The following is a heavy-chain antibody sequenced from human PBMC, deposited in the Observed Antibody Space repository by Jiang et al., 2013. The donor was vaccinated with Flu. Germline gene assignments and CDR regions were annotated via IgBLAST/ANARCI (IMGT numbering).Heavy chain of an antibody. D-gene: IGHD3-10*01. V-gene: IGHV4-38-2*02. Sequence: GSGLVKPSETLSLTCTVSGYSISSGYYWGWIRQPPKKGLEWIGRIYHSGSPYYNPSLESRVTISIDTSKNQISLKLSSVTAADTAVYYCARHDGAYWGQGTLVTVSS. CDR1: GYSISSGYY. CDR2: IYHSGSP. CDR3: ARHDGAY. J-gene: IGHJ4*02.